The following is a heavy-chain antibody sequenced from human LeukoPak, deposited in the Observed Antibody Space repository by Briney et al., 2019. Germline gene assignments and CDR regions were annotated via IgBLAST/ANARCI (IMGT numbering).Heavy chain of an antibody. CDR1: GDSVSPHY. V-gene: IGHV4-59*02. CDR2: IFYSGRT. D-gene: IGHD3-10*01. J-gene: IGHJ4*02. CDR3: ARDLGPSRGFDY. Sequence: PSETLSLTCSVSGDSVSPHYWSWIRQPPGKGLEWIGYIFYSGRTTYNPSLKSRLTTSMDTSKKQFSLRLSSVTAADTAVYFCARDLGPSRGFDYWGRGTLVTVSS.